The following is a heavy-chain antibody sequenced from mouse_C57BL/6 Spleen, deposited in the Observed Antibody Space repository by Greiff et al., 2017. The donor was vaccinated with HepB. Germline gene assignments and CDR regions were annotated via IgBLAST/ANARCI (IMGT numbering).Heavy chain of an antibody. CDR2: INPYNGGT. Sequence: VQLQQSGPVLVKPGASVKMSCKASGYTFTDYYMNWVKQSHGKSLEWIGVINPYNGGTSYNQKFKGKATLTVDKSSSTAYMELNSLTSEDSAVYYCARNLVTLRYFDVWGTGTTVTVSS. D-gene: IGHD2-5*01. CDR1: GYTFTDYY. CDR3: ARNLVTLRYFDV. J-gene: IGHJ1*03. V-gene: IGHV1-19*01.